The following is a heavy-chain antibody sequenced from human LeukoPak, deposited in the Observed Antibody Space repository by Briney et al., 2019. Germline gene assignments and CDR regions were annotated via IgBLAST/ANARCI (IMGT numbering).Heavy chain of an antibody. CDR1: GFTFSSYA. V-gene: IGHV3-30-3*01. D-gene: IGHD3-22*01. CDR3: AKVDSSGYYYAFDY. J-gene: IGHJ4*02. Sequence: SGGSLRLSCAASGFTFSSYAMLWVRQAPGKGLEWVAVISYDGSNKYYADSVKGRFTISRDNSKNTLYLQMNSLRAEDTAVYYCAKVDSSGYYYAFDYWGQGTLVTVSS. CDR2: ISYDGSNK.